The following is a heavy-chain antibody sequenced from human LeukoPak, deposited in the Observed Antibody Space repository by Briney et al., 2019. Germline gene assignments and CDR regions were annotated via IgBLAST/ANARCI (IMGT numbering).Heavy chain of an antibody. D-gene: IGHD6-6*01. CDR2: ISTYNGNT. CDR3: AKDRWRDGSSSFDN. J-gene: IGHJ4*02. Sequence: GASVKLSCKASGYTXSSYSINWVRQAPGQGLEWMGWISTYNGNTNYAQKLQGRVTMTTDTSTSTAYMELRSLRSDDTAVYYCAKDRWRDGSSSFDNWGQGTLVTVSS. CDR1: GYTXSSYS. V-gene: IGHV1-18*01.